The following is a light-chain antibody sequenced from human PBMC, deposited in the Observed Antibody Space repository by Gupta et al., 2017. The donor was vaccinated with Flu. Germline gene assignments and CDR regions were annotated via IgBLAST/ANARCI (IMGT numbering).Light chain of an antibody. CDR3: SSYISSTSLVV. Sequence: GVGGYYYVSWYQHHTGKAPKLILYHVSYRPSGGSDRFSGSKSGDTASLTISGLQAEDEADYYCSSYISSTSLVVFGGGTKVTVL. CDR2: HVS. CDR1: GVGGYYY. J-gene: IGLJ2*01. V-gene: IGLV2-14*03.